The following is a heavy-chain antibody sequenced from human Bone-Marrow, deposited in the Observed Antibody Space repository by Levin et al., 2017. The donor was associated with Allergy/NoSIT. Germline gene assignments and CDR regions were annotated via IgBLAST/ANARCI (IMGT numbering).Heavy chain of an antibody. Sequence: PGGSLRLSCAASGFTFSSYGMHWVRQAPGKGLEWVAVISFDGNIEYYVDSVKGRFTISRDNSKNTLYLQMNSLRADDTALYYCAKHGAWGSFDYWGQGTLVTVSS. J-gene: IGHJ4*02. CDR2: ISFDGNIE. D-gene: IGHD3-10*01. V-gene: IGHV3-30*18. CDR3: AKHGAWGSFDY. CDR1: GFTFSSYG.